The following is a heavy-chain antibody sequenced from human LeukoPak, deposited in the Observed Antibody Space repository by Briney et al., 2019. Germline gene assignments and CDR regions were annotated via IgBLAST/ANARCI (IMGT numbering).Heavy chain of an antibody. CDR1: GGTFSSYA. CDR2: IIPIFGTA. J-gene: IGHJ4*02. CDR3: ARVGSSCSRCDDFDY. Sequence: ASVKVSCKASGGTFSSYAISWVRQAPGQGLEWMGGIIPIFGTANYAQKFQGRVTITADKSTSTAYMELSSLRSDDTAVYYCARVGSSCSRCDDFDYWGQGTLVTVSS. V-gene: IGHV1-69*06. D-gene: IGHD6-13*01.